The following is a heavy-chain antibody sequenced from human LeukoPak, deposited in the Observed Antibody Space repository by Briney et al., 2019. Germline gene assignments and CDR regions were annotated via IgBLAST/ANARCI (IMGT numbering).Heavy chain of an antibody. V-gene: IGHV3-48*03. Sequence: PGGSLRLSCAASGFTFRSYELNWVRQAPGKGLEWVSYVSDIGTTQHYADSVKGRFIISRDNAKNSLYLQMNSLTAADTAVYYCARDRSKVTAYDDALGIWGQGTMVIVSS. CDR1: GFTFRSYE. D-gene: IGHD2-21*02. CDR2: VSDIGTTQ. CDR3: ARDRSKVTAYDDALGI. J-gene: IGHJ3*02.